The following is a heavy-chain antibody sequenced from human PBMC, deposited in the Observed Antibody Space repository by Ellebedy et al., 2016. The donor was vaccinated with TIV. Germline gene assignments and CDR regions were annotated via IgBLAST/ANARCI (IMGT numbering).Heavy chain of an antibody. CDR3: ARDPRNRGYNFDAFDI. V-gene: IGHV1-69*13. D-gene: IGHD5-24*01. Sequence: ASVKVSCKASGVTFSSYAITGVRQDTGQGLEWVVGIVPMVGAASYAQKFHGRVTIAADESTKTAYMQLSSLRSEDTAVYYCARDPRNRGYNFDAFDIWGQGTLVTFSS. CDR2: IVPMVGAA. J-gene: IGHJ3*02. CDR1: GVTFSSYA.